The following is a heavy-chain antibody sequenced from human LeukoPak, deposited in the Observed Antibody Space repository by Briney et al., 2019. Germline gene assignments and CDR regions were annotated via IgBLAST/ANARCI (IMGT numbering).Heavy chain of an antibody. CDR2: IYYSGST. V-gene: IGHV4-39*01. D-gene: IGHD5-18*01. Sequence: SGTLSLTCTVSGGSISSSSYYWGWIRQPPGKGLEWIGSIYYSGSTYYNPSLKSRVTISVDTSKNQFSLKLSSVTAADTAVYYCARIGYSYDPQYYFDYWGQGTLVTVSS. CDR3: ARIGYSYDPQYYFDY. J-gene: IGHJ4*02. CDR1: GGSISSSSYY.